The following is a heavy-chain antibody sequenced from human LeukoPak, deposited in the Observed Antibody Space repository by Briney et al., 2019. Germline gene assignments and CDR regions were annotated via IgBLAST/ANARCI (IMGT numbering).Heavy chain of an antibody. Sequence: GGSLRLSCAASGFTFSNYEMNWVRQAPGKGLEWVSYITSSGSTIYYADSVKGGFTISRDNAKNSLYLQINSLRPEDPAVYYCARMYYYDSSGYYSPFDYWGQGTLVTVSS. D-gene: IGHD3-22*01. CDR2: ITSSGSTI. CDR3: ARMYYYDSSGYYSPFDY. CDR1: GFTFSNYE. V-gene: IGHV3-48*03. J-gene: IGHJ4*02.